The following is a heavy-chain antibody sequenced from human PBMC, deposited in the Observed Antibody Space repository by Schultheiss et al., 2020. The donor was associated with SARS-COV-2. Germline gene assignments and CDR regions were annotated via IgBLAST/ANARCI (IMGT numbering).Heavy chain of an antibody. J-gene: IGHJ3*02. D-gene: IGHD7-27*01. Sequence: SETLSLTCTVSGGSISSYYWSWIRQPPGKGLEWIGYISYTGSTNYNPSLKSRVTISVDTSKKQFSLKLSSVTAADTAVYYCARTTGDEDAFDIWGQGTMVTVSS. CDR3: ARTTGDEDAFDI. CDR2: ISYTGST. V-gene: IGHV4-59*01. CDR1: GGSISSYY.